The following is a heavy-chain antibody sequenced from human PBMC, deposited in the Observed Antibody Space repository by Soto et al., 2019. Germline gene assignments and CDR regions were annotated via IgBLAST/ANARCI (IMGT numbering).Heavy chain of an antibody. CDR1: GYTFTSYG. J-gene: IGHJ6*02. CDR2: ISAYNGST. CDR3: ARAYYDFWSGYYRDYYYYYGMDV. D-gene: IGHD3-3*01. V-gene: IGHV1-18*01. Sequence: GASVKVSCKASGYTFTSYGISWVRQAPGQGLEWMGWISAYNGSTNYAQKLQGWVTMTTDTSTSTAYMELSSLRSDDTAVYYCARAYYDFWSGYYRDYYYYYGMDVWGQGTTVTVSS.